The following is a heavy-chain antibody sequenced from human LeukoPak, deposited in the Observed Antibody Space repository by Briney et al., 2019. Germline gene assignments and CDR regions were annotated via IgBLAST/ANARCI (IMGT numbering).Heavy chain of an antibody. V-gene: IGHV1-18*01. D-gene: IGHD1-7*01. CDR1: GYTFTSYG. CDR2: ISAYNGNT. J-gene: IGHJ4*02. Sequence: GASVKVSCKASGYTFTSYGISWVRQAPGQGLEWMGWISAYNGNTNYAQKLQGRVTMTTDTSTSTAYMELRSLRSDDTAVYYCAREQVPYNWNYVFGDYWGQGTLVTVSS. CDR3: AREQVPYNWNYVFGDY.